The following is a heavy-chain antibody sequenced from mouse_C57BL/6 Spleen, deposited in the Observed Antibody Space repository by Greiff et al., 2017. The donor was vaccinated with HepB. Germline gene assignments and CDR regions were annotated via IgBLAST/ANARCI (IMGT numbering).Heavy chain of an antibody. D-gene: IGHD1-1*01. CDR1: GYTFTSYW. Sequence: VQLQESGAELVKPGASVKLSCKASGYTFTSYWMHWVKRRPGRGLEWIGRIDPNSGGTKYNEKFKSKATLTVDKPSSTAYMQRSSLTSEDSAVYYCARGITTVAGFDYWGQGTTLTVSS. CDR3: ARGITTVAGFDY. V-gene: IGHV1-72*01. J-gene: IGHJ2*01. CDR2: IDPNSGGT.